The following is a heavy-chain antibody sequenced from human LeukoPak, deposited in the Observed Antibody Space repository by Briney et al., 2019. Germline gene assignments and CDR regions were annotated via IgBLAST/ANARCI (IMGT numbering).Heavy chain of an antibody. CDR2: ISSSSSYI. Sequence: GGSLRLSCAASGFTFSSYSMNWVRQAPGKGLEWVSSISSSSSYIYYADSVKGRFTISRDNAKNSLYLQMNSLRAEDTAVYYCARDPSPIAVAGNYYYYGMDVWGQGTTVTVSS. J-gene: IGHJ6*02. V-gene: IGHV3-21*01. CDR3: ARDPSPIAVAGNYYYYGMDV. CDR1: GFTFSSYS. D-gene: IGHD6-19*01.